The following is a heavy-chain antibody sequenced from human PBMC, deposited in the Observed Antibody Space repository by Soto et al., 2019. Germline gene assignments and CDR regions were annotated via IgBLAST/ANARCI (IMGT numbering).Heavy chain of an antibody. J-gene: IGHJ4*02. Sequence: GGSLRLSCAASGFTFSSYGLHWVRQAPGKGLEWVAVISYDGSNKYYADSVKGRFTISRDNSKNTMYLQMNSLRAEDTAVYYCANDLPPEWLLPYAPPPFAFWGQGTLVTVSS. V-gene: IGHV3-30*18. CDR2: ISYDGSNK. CDR1: GFTFSSYG. CDR3: ANDLPPEWLLPYAPPPFAF. D-gene: IGHD3-22*01.